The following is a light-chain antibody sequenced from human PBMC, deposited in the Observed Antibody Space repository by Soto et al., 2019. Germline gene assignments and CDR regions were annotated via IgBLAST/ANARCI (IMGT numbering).Light chain of an antibody. J-gene: IGLJ1*01. CDR2: EVN. Sequence: QSALTQPXSASXXPXXXVTIXCTGTSSDVGGYNYVSWYQQYPGKVPKLMVYEVNNRPSGVPDRFSGSKSGNTASLTVSGLQAEDEADYYCTSYAGGNNVFGTGTKLTVL. CDR3: TSYAGGNNV. CDR1: SSDVGGYNY. V-gene: IGLV2-8*01.